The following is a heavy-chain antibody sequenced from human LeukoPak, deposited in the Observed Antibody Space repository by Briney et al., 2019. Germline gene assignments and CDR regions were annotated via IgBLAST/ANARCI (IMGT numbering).Heavy chain of an antibody. CDR3: VSAPNSYYLDH. CDR1: GFTFTTYW. Sequence: GGSLRLSCAASGFTFTTYWMTWVRQVPGKGLEWVANIKEDGREKYYVDSVEGRFAISRDNTKNSLYLQMNNLRAEDTAVYYCVSAPNSYYLDHWGQGTLVTVSS. V-gene: IGHV3-7*01. J-gene: IGHJ4*02. CDR2: IKEDGREK.